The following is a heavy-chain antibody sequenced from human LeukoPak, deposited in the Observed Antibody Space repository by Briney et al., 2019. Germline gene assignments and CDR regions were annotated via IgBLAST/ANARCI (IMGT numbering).Heavy chain of an antibody. Sequence: GASVRVSCKVSGYTLTELSMHWVRQAPGKGLEWMGGFDPEDGETIYAQKFQGRVTMTEDTSTGTAYMELSSLRSEDTAVYYCATGITYYYGSGSQEHWGQGTLVTVSS. J-gene: IGHJ1*01. CDR1: GYTLTELS. D-gene: IGHD3-10*01. CDR3: ATGITYYYGSGSQEH. CDR2: FDPEDGET. V-gene: IGHV1-24*01.